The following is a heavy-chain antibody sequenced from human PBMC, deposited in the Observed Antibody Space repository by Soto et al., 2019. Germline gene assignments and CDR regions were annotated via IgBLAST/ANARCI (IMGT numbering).Heavy chain of an antibody. CDR2: ISVYNGKT. V-gene: IGHV1-18*01. CDR3: AREGDVPFCAGGRDI. CDR1: GYNFSSYG. J-gene: IGHJ6*02. Sequence: QGQLVQSGGEVKKPGASVKVSCKASGYNFSSYGISWVRQAPGQGLEWMGWISVYNGKTSYAQKVQDRVTMTTDTSTSTVYMELRSLRFDDSAVYYCAREGDVPFCAGGRDIWGQGTTVTFSS. D-gene: IGHD2-21*02.